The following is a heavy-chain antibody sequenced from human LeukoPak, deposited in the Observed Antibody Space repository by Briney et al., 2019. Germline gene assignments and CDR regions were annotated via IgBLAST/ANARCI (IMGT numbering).Heavy chain of an antibody. J-gene: IGHJ4*02. Sequence: GGSLRLSCVASGFTFSNYWMAWVRQAPGKGLQWVANIKQDGSEKYHVESVRGRFTISRDNAKNSLYLQMDSLRAEDTALYYCARVAHGGVMEDYFDCWGQGALVTVSS. V-gene: IGHV3-7*01. CDR1: GFTFSNYW. D-gene: IGHD3-16*01. CDR2: IKQDGSEK. CDR3: ARVAHGGVMEDYFDC.